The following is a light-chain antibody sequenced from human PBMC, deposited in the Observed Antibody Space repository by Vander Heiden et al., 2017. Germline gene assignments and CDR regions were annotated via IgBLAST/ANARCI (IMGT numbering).Light chain of an antibody. CDR3: QQYGTSLLT. J-gene: IGKJ3*01. CDR2: GAS. V-gene: IGKV3-20*01. Sequence: EIVLTQSPATLSLSPGEKASLSCRASESVPSSSLAWYQQKPGQPPRLLMYGASSRATGIPDRFSGSGSGTDFTLTISRLEPEDFAVYYCQQYGTSLLTFGPGTKLDIK. CDR1: ESVPSSS.